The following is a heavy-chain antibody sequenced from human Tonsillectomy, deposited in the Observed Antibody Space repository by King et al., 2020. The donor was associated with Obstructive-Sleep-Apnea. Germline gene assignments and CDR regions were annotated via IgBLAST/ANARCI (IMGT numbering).Heavy chain of an antibody. V-gene: IGHV1-8*01. CDR2: MNPNSGNT. J-gene: IGHJ4*02. D-gene: IGHD6-13*01. CDR1: GYTFSSAE. Sequence: VQLVESGAEVKKPGASVKVSCTASGYTFSSAEIHWVRQAPGQGLEWMGWMNPNSGNTAYVQQFQGRVTMTRNPSINTAYMELSSLRSTDTAVYFCARGSSRSFDIWGQGTLVTVSS. CDR3: ARGSSRSFDI.